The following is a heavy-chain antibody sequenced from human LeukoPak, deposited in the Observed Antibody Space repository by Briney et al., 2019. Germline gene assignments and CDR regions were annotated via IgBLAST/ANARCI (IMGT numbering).Heavy chain of an antibody. D-gene: IGHD6-19*01. CDR3: ARRSSGWYSGYMDV. Sequence: GASVKVSCKASGYTFTSYGIGWVRQAPGQGLEWMGWISAYNGNTNYAQKLQGRVTMTTDTSTSTAYMELRSLRSDDTAVYYCARRSSGWYSGYMDVWGKGTTVTVSS. J-gene: IGHJ6*03. V-gene: IGHV1-18*01. CDR2: ISAYNGNT. CDR1: GYTFTSYG.